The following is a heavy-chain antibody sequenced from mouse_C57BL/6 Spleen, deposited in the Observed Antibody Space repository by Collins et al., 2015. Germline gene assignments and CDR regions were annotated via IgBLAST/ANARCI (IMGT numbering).Heavy chain of an antibody. D-gene: IGHD4-1*01. CDR3: ARRGLGPWFAY. CDR1: GYTFTSYW. V-gene: IGHV1-72*01. Sequence: QVQLQQPGAELVKPGASVKLSCKASGYTFTSYWMHWVKQRPGRGLEWIGRIVPNSGSTKYNEKFKSKATLTVDKSSSTAYMQLTSLTSEDSAVYYRARRGLGPWFAYWGQGTLVTVSA. J-gene: IGHJ3*01. CDR2: IVPNSGST.